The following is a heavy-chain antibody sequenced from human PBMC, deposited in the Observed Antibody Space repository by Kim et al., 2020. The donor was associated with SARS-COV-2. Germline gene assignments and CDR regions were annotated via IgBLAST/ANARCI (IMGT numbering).Heavy chain of an antibody. CDR3: ARARVSNYDSSGYLWGYFDY. CDR1: GGSISSGGYY. J-gene: IGHJ4*02. CDR2: IYYSGST. Sequence: TLSLTCTVSGGSISSGGYYWSWIRQHPGKGLEWIGYIYYSGSTYYNPSLKSRVTISVDTSKNQFSLKLSSVTAADTAVYYCARARVSNYDSSGYLWGYFDYWGQGTLVTVSS. D-gene: IGHD3-22*01. V-gene: IGHV4-31*03.